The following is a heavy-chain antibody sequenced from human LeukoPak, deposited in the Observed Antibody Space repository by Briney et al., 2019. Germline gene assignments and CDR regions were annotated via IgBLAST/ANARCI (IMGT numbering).Heavy chain of an antibody. J-gene: IGHJ4*02. D-gene: IGHD6-19*01. CDR1: GFTFSSYT. Sequence: PGGSLRLSCAASGFTFSSYTMNWVRQAPGKGLEWVSSISSSSTYINYADSVKGRLTISRDNAKNSLYLQMNSLRAEDTAVYYCAKYSWGAVAAPFDYWGQGTLVTVSS. CDR2: ISSSSTYI. CDR3: AKYSWGAVAAPFDY. V-gene: IGHV3-21*04.